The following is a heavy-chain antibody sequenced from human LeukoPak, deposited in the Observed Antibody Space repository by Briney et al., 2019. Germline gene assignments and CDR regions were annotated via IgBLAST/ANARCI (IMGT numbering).Heavy chain of an antibody. D-gene: IGHD3-10*01. CDR1: GFTSSAYW. V-gene: IGHV3-30*19. J-gene: IGHJ3*02. CDR3: ARDEGVRAFDI. Sequence: GGSLRLSCTVSGFTSSAYWMSWVRQAPGKGLEWVAVISYDGSNKYYADSVKGRFTISRDNSKNTLYLQMNSLRAEDTAVYYCARDEGVRAFDIWGQGTMVTVSS. CDR2: ISYDGSNK.